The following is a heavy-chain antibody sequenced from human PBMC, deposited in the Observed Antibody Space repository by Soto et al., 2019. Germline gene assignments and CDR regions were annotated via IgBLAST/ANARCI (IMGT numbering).Heavy chain of an antibody. CDR2: IYWNDDK. J-gene: IGHJ4*02. CDR1: GFSLSTSGVG. D-gene: IGHD4-17*01. V-gene: IGHV2-5*01. Sequence: SGPTLVNPTQTLTLTCTFSGFSLSTSGVGVGWIRQPPGKALEWLALIYWNDDKRYSPSLKSRLTITKDTSKNQVVLTMTNMDPVDTATYYCAHRPYTYGDQRTDFDYWGQGTLVTVSS. CDR3: AHRPYTYGDQRTDFDY.